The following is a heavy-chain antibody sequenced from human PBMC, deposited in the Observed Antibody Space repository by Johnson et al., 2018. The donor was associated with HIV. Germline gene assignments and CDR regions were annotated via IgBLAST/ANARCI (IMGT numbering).Heavy chain of an antibody. CDR1: GFTFSSYW. J-gene: IGHJ3*02. V-gene: IGHV3-7*01. Sequence: VQLVESGGGLVQPGGSLRLSCAASGFTFSSYWMSWVRQAPGTGLEWVANIKQDGSEKYYVDSVKGRFPISRDNDKNSLYLQMTSLRAEDTAVYYCSTVGIVVATTGAFDIWGQGTMVTVSS. CDR2: IKQDGSEK. CDR3: STVGIVVATTGAFDI. D-gene: IGHD3-22*01.